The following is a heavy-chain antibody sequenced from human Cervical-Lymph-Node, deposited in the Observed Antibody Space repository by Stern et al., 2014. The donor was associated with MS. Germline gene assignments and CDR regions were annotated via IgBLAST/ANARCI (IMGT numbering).Heavy chain of an antibody. CDR1: GGTFSSQA. CDR3: ATPSTVIVGGLDV. Sequence: VQLVESGAEVKKPGSSVKVSCKASGGTFSSQAINWVRQAPGQGLEWLGGILPIFGTPNYAQKVQDRVTITADESTSTAYMDLSSIRSEDTAVYYCATPSTVIVGGLDVWGQGTTVTVSS. V-gene: IGHV1-69*01. J-gene: IGHJ6*02. CDR2: ILPIFGTP. D-gene: IGHD4-17*01.